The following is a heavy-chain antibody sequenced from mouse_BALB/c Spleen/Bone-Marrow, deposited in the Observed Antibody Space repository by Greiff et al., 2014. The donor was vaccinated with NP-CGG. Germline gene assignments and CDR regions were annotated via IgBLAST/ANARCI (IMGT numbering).Heavy chain of an antibody. CDR3: ASSGNYEGGAMDY. J-gene: IGHJ4*01. D-gene: IGHD2-1*01. Sequence: EVHLVESGAELVKPEASVKLSCTASGFNIKDTFMHWMKQRPEQGLEWNGRIDPANGITKYDPKFQGKATITTDTSSNTAYLQLSSLTSEDTAVYYCASSGNYEGGAMDYWGQGTSVTVSS. CDR1: GFNIKDTF. V-gene: IGHV14-3*02. CDR2: IDPANGIT.